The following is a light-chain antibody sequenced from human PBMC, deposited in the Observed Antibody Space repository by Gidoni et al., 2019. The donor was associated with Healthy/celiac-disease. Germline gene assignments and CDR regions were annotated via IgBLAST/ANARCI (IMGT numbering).Light chain of an antibody. CDR2: TAS. CDR3: QQTYSCPWT. V-gene: IGKV1-39*01. J-gene: IGKJ1*01. Sequence: DIQITQSPSSLSASVGDRVTITCRASQSITNYLNWYQQQPGKAPKLLIYTASSLQSRVPSRLSGSGSGTDFTLTISSLQPEDSATYYCQQTYSCPWTFGQGTKVEIK. CDR1: QSITNY.